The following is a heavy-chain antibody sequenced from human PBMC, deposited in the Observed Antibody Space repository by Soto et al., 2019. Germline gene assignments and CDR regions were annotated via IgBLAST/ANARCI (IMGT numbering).Heavy chain of an antibody. Sequence: PGGSLRLSCAASGFTFSSYAMSWVRQAPGKGLEWVSAISGSGGSTYYADSVKGRFTISRDNSKNTLYLQMNSLRAEDTAVYYCAKRVRRYHNNSNYNRDVGGKGTTDTFPS. J-gene: IGHJ6*03. CDR3: AKRVRRYHNNSNYNRDV. D-gene: IGHD1-1*01. CDR1: GFTFSSYA. V-gene: IGHV3-23*01. CDR2: ISGSGGST.